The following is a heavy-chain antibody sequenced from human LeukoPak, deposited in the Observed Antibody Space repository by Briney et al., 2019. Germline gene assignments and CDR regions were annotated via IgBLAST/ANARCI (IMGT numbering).Heavy chain of an antibody. CDR1: GVSISSYY. D-gene: IGHD4/OR15-4a*01. J-gene: IGHJ4*02. CDR3: ASMVLSS. CDR2: INHSGST. Sequence: SEALSLTCTVSGVSISSYYWSWIRQPPGKGLEWIGEINHSGSTNYNPSLKSRVTISVDTSKNQFSLKLSSVTAADTAVYYCASMVLSSWGQGTLVTVSS. V-gene: IGHV4-34*01.